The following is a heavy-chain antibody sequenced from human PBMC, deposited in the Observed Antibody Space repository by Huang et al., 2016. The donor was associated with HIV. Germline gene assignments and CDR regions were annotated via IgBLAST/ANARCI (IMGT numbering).Heavy chain of an antibody. V-gene: IGHV5-51*01. CDR2: IYPGDSDT. CDR3: ARSTSGYYYRTDY. CDR1: GFSFTNYW. D-gene: IGHD3-22*01. Sequence: EVQLAQSGAEVKKPGASLKISCKGSGFSFTNYWIGWVRQMPGKGLEWMGIIYPGDSDTNYSPSFQGQVTISADKSISTAYLQWSSLKASDTAMYYCARSTSGYYYRTDYWGQGTLVTVSS. J-gene: IGHJ4*02.